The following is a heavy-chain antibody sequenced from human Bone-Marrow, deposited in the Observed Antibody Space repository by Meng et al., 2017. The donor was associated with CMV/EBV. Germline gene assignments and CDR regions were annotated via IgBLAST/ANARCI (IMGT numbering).Heavy chain of an antibody. CDR1: GFTFSGSA. V-gene: IGHV3-73*01. D-gene: IGHD6-6*01. CDR2: IRSKANSYAT. CDR3: MSVWSSSSIYYYYGMDV. Sequence: GESLKISCAASGFTFSGSAMHWVRQASGKGLEWVGRIRSKANSYATAYAASVKGRFTISRDDSKNTAYLQMNSLKTEDTAVYYCMSVWSSSSIYYYYGMDVWGQGTTVTVYS. J-gene: IGHJ6*02.